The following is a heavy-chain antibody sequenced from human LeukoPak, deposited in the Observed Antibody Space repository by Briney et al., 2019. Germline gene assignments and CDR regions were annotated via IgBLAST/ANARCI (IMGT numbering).Heavy chain of an antibody. CDR2: INPSGGST. CDR1: GYTFTSYG. Sequence: GASVKVSCKASGYTFTSYGISWVRQAPGQGLEWMGIINPSGGSTSYAQKFQGRVTMTRDTSTSTVYMELSSLRSEDTAVYYCARSGGQDYYYYMDVWGKGTTVTISS. J-gene: IGHJ6*03. D-gene: IGHD4-23*01. CDR3: ARSGGQDYYYYMDV. V-gene: IGHV1-46*01.